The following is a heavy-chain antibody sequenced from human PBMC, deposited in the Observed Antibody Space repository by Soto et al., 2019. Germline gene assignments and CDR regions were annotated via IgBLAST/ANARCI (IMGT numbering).Heavy chain of an antibody. CDR3: GRATSYYSSSAVRFDY. J-gene: IGHJ4*02. CDR2: IYYSGST. V-gene: IGHV4-59*01. CDR1: GGSISSYY. D-gene: IGHD6-6*01. Sequence: QVQLQESGPGLVKPSETLSLTCTVSGGSISSYYWSWIRQPPGKGLEWIGYIYYSGSTNYNPSHKRRVNHTGDTSKNPFSLKPSSVNGADTAVYYWGRATSYYSSSAVRFDYWGQGTLVTVSS.